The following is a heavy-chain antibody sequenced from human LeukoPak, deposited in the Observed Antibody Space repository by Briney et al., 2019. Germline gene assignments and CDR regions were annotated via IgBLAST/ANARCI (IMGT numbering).Heavy chain of an antibody. V-gene: IGHV1-3*03. CDR2: INAGNGNT. CDR3: ARGSYYGWRGENWCHP. J-gene: IGHJ5*02. Sequence: ASVKVSCKASGYTFTSYAMHWVHQAPGQRLEWMGWINAGNGNTKYSQEFQGRVTITRDTSASTAYMELSSLRSEDMAVYYCARGSYYGWRGENWCHPWGQGPLVRVFS. CDR1: GYTFTSYA. D-gene: IGHD3-10*01.